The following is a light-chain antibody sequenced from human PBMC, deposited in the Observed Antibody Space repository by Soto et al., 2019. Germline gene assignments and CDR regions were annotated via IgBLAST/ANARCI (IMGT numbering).Light chain of an antibody. CDR2: EVS. V-gene: IGLV2-14*01. CDR3: GSYTSSSTLV. Sequence: QSALTQPASVSGSPGQSITISCTGTSSDVGGYNYVSWYQQHPGKAPNLMIYEVSNRPSGVSNRFSGSKSGNTASLTISGLQAEDEADYYCGSYTSSSTLVFGGGTKLTVL. CDR1: SSDVGGYNY. J-gene: IGLJ2*01.